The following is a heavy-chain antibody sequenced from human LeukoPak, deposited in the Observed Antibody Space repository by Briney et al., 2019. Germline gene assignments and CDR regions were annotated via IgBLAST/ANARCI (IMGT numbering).Heavy chain of an antibody. CDR1: GFSFSSNW. Sequence: GGSLRLSCAASGFSFSSNWMSWVRQAPGKGLEWVANIKGDGSEKYYVDSVKGRFTISRDNAKKSLYLQMNSLRVEDTAVYYCARVQQGGYFDNWVQGTLVTVSS. D-gene: IGHD3-16*01. CDR2: IKGDGSEK. V-gene: IGHV3-7*01. CDR3: ARVQQGGYFDN. J-gene: IGHJ4*02.